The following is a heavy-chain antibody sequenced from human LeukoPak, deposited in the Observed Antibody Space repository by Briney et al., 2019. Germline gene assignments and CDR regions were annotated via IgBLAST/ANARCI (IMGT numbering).Heavy chain of an antibody. CDR1: GYTFTGYY. CDR2: INPMSGDT. J-gene: IGHJ4*02. V-gene: IGHV1-2*02. Sequence: VASVKVSCKASGYTFTGYYVHWVRQAPGQGLEWMGWINPMSGDTNYAQKFQGRVTMTRDTSISTAYMELSRLTSDDTAVYYCARGDHYDVLTGFQTPSHLSDYWGQGTLVTVSS. CDR3: ARGDHYDVLTGFQTPSHLSDY. D-gene: IGHD3-9*01.